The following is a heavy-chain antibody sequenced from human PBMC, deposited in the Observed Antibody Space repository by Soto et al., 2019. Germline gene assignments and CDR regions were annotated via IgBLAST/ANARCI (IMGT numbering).Heavy chain of an antibody. D-gene: IGHD3-3*01. CDR1: GYTFTSYG. Sequence: ASLKVYCKASGYTFTSYGSMWVRQAPGQGLEWMGWISAYNGNTNYAQKLQGRVTMTTDTSTSTAYMELRSLRSDDTAVYYCARSTEITIFGVVPGDAFDIWGQGTMVTVSS. CDR2: ISAYNGNT. CDR3: ARSTEITIFGVVPGDAFDI. J-gene: IGHJ3*02. V-gene: IGHV1-18*04.